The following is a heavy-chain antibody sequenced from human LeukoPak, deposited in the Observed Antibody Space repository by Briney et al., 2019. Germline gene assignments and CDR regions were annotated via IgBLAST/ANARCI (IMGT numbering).Heavy chain of an antibody. D-gene: IGHD4-17*01. V-gene: IGHV3-53*01. CDR3: ARDYHDYGDYVDY. Sequence: GGSLRLSCAASGFTVSSNYMTWVRQAPGKGLEWVSVIYSGGSTYYADSVKGRFTISRDNSKNTLYLQMNSLRAEDTAVYYCARDYHDYGDYVDYWGQGTLVTVSS. CDR2: IYSGGST. CDR1: GFTVSSNY. J-gene: IGHJ4*02.